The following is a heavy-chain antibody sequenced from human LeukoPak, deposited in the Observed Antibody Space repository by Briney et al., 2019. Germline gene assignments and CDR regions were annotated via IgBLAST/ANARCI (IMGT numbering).Heavy chain of an antibody. Sequence: SETLSLTCAVYGGSFSGYYWSWIRQPPGKGLEWIGEINYSGSTNYNPSLKSRVTISVDTSKNQFSLKLSSVTAADTAVYYCARGVCSGGGCYGLFNYWGQGTLVTVSS. CDR3: ARGVCSGGGCYGLFNY. CDR1: GGSFSGYY. D-gene: IGHD2-15*01. CDR2: INYSGST. J-gene: IGHJ4*02. V-gene: IGHV4-34*01.